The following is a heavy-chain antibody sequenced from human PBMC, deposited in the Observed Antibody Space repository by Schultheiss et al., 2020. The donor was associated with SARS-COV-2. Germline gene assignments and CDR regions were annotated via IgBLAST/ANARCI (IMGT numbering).Heavy chain of an antibody. CDR3: ARDAVSYNWFDP. CDR1: GFTFSSYA. J-gene: IGHJ5*02. CDR2: IKQDGSEK. V-gene: IGHV3-7*01. D-gene: IGHD3-16*02. Sequence: GGSLRLSCAASGFTFSSYAMSWFRQAPGKGLEWVANIKQDGSEKYYVDSVKGRFTISRDNAKNSLYLQMNSLRAEDTAVYYCARDAVSYNWFDPWGQGTLVTVSS.